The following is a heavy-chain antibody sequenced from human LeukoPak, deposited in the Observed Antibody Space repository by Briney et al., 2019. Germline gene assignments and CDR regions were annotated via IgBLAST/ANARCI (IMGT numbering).Heavy chain of an antibody. J-gene: IGHJ6*03. CDR3: ARGGPPGYYYDYYMDV. CDR2: IYYSGST. Sequence: SETLSLTCTVSGGSISSYYWSWIRQTPGKGLAWIGYIYYSGSTNFNPSLKSRVTISVDTSKNQFSLKMSSVTAADTAVHFCARGGPPGYYYDYYMDVWGKGTTVTISS. V-gene: IGHV4-59*01. CDR1: GGSISSYY.